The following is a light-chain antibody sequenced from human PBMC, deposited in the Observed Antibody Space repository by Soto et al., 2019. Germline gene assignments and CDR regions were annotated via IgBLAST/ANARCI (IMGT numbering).Light chain of an antibody. V-gene: IGKV3-20*01. Sequence: ENVLTQSPGTLSLSPGERATLSCRASQSVSSSYLAWYQQKPGQAPRLLIYGASSRATGIPDRFSGSGSGTDFTLTISRLEPEDFAVYYCHQYDSWTFGQGTKVDIK. CDR2: GAS. CDR3: HQYDSWT. J-gene: IGKJ1*01. CDR1: QSVSSSY.